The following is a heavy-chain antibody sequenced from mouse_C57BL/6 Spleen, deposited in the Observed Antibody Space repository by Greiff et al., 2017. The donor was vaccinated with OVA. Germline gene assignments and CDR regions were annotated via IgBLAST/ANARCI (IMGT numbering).Heavy chain of an antibody. CDR2: INPNYGTT. CDR3: ARGGQLRHLYYFDY. CDR1: GYSFTDYN. Sequence: EVQLQQSGPELVKPGASVKISCKASGYSFTDYNMNWVKQSNGKSLEWIGVINPNYGTTSYNQKFKGKATLTVDQSSSTAYMQLNSLTSEDSAVYYGARGGQLRHLYYFDYWGQGTTLTVSS. D-gene: IGHD3-2*02. J-gene: IGHJ2*01. V-gene: IGHV1-39*01.